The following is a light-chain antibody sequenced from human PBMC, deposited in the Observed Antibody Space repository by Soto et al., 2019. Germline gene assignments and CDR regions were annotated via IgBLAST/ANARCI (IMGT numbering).Light chain of an antibody. J-gene: IGKJ4*01. CDR1: QTISTF. CDR2: DAS. Sequence: IQMTQSTSSLSASVGDRVTITCRSSQTISTFLHWFQQKPGKAPNLLIYDASSLQSGVPSRFSGSGSGTDFTLTISSLQPDDFGTYYCQQTYSTFVSFAGGTKVAIK. V-gene: IGKV1-39*01. CDR3: QQTYSTFVS.